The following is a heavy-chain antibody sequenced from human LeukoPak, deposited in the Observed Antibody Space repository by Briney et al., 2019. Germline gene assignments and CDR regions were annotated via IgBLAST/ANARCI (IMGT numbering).Heavy chain of an antibody. CDR3: ARGGAAAGSRVQHWFDP. V-gene: IGHV1-18*01. CDR1: GYTFTSYG. Sequence: GASVKVSCKASGYTFTSYGISWVRQAPGQGLEWMGWISAYNGNTNYAQKLQGRVTMTTDTSTSTAYMELRSLRSDDTAVYYCARGGAAAGSRVQHWFDPWGQGTLVTVSS. D-gene: IGHD6-13*01. J-gene: IGHJ5*02. CDR2: ISAYNGNT.